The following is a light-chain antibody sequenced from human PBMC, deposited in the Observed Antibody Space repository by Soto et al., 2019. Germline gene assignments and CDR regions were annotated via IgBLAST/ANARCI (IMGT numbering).Light chain of an antibody. V-gene: IGKV3-20*01. CDR2: GAS. CDR3: QQDGSSFSR. Sequence: MVLKQYKGTLSLSPGERATLSCRASQSVSSSYLAWYQQKPGQAPRLLIYGASSRATGIPDRFSGSGSGTDFTLTISRLEPEDFAVYYCQQDGSSFSRFGPGTKVALK. CDR1: QSVSSSY. J-gene: IGKJ3*01.